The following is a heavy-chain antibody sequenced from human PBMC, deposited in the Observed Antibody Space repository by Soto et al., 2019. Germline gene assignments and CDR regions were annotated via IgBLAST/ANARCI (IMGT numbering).Heavy chain of an antibody. V-gene: IGHV4-4*08. CDR1: GGSISNYQ. J-gene: IGHJ5*02. CDR3: ARGVTVFGLVSRFWFDP. D-gene: IGHD3-3*01. CDR2: IYNNGIT. Sequence: SETLSLTCTVSGGSISNYQWSWVRQPPGKGLEWIGYIYNNGITNYNPSLKSRVVISIDTSRNQFSLRLNSLTAADRAVYFCARGVTVFGLVSRFWFDPWGQGTVVTVSS.